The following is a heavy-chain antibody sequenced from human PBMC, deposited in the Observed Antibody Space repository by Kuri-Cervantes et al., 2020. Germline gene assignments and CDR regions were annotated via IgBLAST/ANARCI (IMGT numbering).Heavy chain of an antibody. CDR1: GFTFSDYD. Sequence: GESLKISCAASGFTFSDYDMHWVRQAPGKGLEWVAVIWYDGSDKYHADSVKGRFTISRDNSKNTLYLQMNSLRAEDTAVYYCAIRPRDYYDSSGDRYGMDVWGQGTTVTVSS. CDR3: AIRPRDYYDSSGDRYGMDV. V-gene: IGHV3-33*01. D-gene: IGHD3-22*01. J-gene: IGHJ6*02. CDR2: IWYDGSDK.